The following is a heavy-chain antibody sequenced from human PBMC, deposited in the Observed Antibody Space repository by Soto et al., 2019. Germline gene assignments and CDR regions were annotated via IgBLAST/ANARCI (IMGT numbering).Heavy chain of an antibody. CDR1: GYTFTSYA. D-gene: IGHD6-13*01. Sequence: ASVKVSCKASGYTFTSYAMHWVRQAPGQRLEWMGWINAGNGNTKYAQKFQGRVTMTRDTSTSTAYMELSSLRSDDTAVYYCARATIAAAGTPCMDVWGQGTTVTVSS. V-gene: IGHV1-3*01. J-gene: IGHJ6*02. CDR3: ARATIAAAGTPCMDV. CDR2: INAGNGNT.